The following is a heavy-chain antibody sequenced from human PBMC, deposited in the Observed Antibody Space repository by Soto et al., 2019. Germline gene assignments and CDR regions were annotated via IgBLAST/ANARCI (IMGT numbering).Heavy chain of an antibody. V-gene: IGHV4-30-2*01. CDR1: GGSISSGGYS. CDR2: IYHSGST. D-gene: IGHD2-15*01. Sequence: SETLSFTCAVSGGSISSGGYSWSWIRQPPGKGLEWIGYIYHSGSTYYNPSLKSRVTILVDRSKNQFSLKLGSVTAADTAVYYCARGEVVALGYWGQGTLVTVSS. J-gene: IGHJ4*02. CDR3: ARGEVVALGY.